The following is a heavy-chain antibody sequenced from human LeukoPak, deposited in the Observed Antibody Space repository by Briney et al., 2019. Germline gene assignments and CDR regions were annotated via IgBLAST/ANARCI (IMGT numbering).Heavy chain of an antibody. CDR2: IGPNGAST. V-gene: IGHV3-64D*06. Sequence: GSSLRLSCAASGFTFRIYAMSWVRQAPGKGLEYVSSIGPNGASTLYADSVKGRFTISRDNSKNALYLQLTSLRLEDTALYYCVKDLTGTWSFDYWGQGTLVTVSS. CDR3: VKDLTGTWSFDY. J-gene: IGHJ4*02. D-gene: IGHD3-9*01. CDR1: GFTFRIYA.